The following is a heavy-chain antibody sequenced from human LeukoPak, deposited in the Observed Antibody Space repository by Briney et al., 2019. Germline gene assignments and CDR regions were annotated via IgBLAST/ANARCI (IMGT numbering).Heavy chain of an antibody. V-gene: IGHV3-66*01. D-gene: IGHD3-10*01. CDR2: IYTGGTP. J-gene: IGHJ4*02. CDR1: GFTFSNAW. Sequence: GGSLRLSCAASGFTFSNAWMSWVRQAPGKGLEWVSVIYTGGTPYYADSVKGRFIISRDTSKNTLYLQMNSLRAEDTAVYYCARVGSGSFAFDCWGQGTLVTVSS. CDR3: ARVGSGSFAFDC.